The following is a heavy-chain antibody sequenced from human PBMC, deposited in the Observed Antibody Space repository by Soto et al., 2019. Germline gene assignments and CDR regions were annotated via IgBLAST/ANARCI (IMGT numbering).Heavy chain of an antibody. CDR2: ISYDGSNK. D-gene: IGHD2-15*01. Sequence: GGSLRLSCAASGFTFSSYAMHWVRQAPGKGLEWVAVISYDGSNKYYADSVKGRFTISRDNSKNTLYLQMNSLRAEDTAVYYCARGIVVVGYYFDYWGQGTLVTVSS. CDR3: ARGIVVVGYYFDY. J-gene: IGHJ4*02. CDR1: GFTFSSYA. V-gene: IGHV3-30-3*01.